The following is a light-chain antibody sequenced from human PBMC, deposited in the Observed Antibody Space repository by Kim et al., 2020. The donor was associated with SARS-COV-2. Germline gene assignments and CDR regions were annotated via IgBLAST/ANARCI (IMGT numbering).Light chain of an antibody. CDR3: SSYAGGNNYV. V-gene: IGLV2-8*01. CDR2: EVI. CDR1: YSDVGGSDY. J-gene: IGLJ1*01. Sequence: ALAQPPSASASPGQSVTISCTGTYSDVGGSDYVSWYQQHPGRAPKLIIYEVIKRPSGVPDRFSGSKSGNTASLTVSGLQADDEADYYCSSYAGGNNYVFGTGTKVTVL.